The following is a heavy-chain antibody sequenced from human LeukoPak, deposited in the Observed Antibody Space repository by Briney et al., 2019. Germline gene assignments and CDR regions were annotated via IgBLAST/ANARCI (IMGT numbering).Heavy chain of an antibody. CDR3: ARGPWYDSSGYLDFDY. CDR1: GYTFTRYY. J-gene: IGHJ4*02. Sequence: GGSVKGSCKASGYTFTRYYMHWVRQAPGQGVQWMGLINPNSGGSNYAQKFQGRVTVTRDTSISTAYMELSRLRSDDTAVYYCARGPWYDSSGYLDFDYWGEGTLVTVSS. V-gene: IGHV1-2*06. CDR2: INPNSGGS. D-gene: IGHD3-22*01.